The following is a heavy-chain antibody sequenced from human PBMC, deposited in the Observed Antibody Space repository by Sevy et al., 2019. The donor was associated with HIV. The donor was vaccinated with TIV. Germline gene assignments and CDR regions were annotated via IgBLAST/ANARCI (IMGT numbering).Heavy chain of an antibody. D-gene: IGHD2-21*02. CDR2: IRYDGNNK. V-gene: IGHV3-30*02. Sequence: GGSLRLSCAASAFTFRTYGMQWVRQAPGKGLEWVAFIRYDGNNKYYTDSVKGRFTISRDNSKNTLYLHMNSLRAEDTAVYYCANGDYYFDYWGQGTLVTVSS. J-gene: IGHJ4*02. CDR3: ANGDYYFDY. CDR1: AFTFRTYG.